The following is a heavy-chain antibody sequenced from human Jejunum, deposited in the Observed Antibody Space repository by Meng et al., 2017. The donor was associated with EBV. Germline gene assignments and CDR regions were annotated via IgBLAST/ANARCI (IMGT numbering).Heavy chain of an antibody. CDR3: AKEEMRVGATRACDY. D-gene: IGHD1-26*01. CDR1: GVTFNSYG. Sequence: EVQVVESGGGLVQPGGSLRLSCAASGVTFNSYGMAWVRQAPGKGLEWVSVISDNGVRTAYADSVKGRFTISRDNSKNTLYLQMNSLRAGDTAVYYCAKEEMRVGATRACDYWGQGALVTVSS. J-gene: IGHJ4*02. CDR2: ISDNGVRT. V-gene: IGHV3-23*04.